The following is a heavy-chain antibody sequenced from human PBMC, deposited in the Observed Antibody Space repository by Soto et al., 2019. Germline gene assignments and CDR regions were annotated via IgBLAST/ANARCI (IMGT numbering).Heavy chain of an antibody. J-gene: IGHJ3*02. Sequence: EVQLVESGGGLLQPGGSLRLYCAGSGFTFSDFWMNWVRQAPGKGLEWVANIKQDGSEKHYVDSVKGRFTISRDNAKKSLYLQMKSLRAHDTAVYYRLLTTSAFGIWGQGTMVTVSS. CDR1: GFTFSDFW. CDR3: LLTTSAFGI. CDR2: IKQDGSEK. V-gene: IGHV3-7*01. D-gene: IGHD4-4*01.